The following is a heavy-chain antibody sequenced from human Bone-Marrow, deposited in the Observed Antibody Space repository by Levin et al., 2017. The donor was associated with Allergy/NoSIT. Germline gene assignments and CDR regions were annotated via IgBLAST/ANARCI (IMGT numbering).Heavy chain of an antibody. V-gene: IGHV1-8*01. CDR2: MNPNSGNT. CDR1: GYTFTSYD. J-gene: IGHJ5*02. Sequence: ASVKVSCKASGYTFTSYDINWVRQATGQGLEWMGWMNPNSGNTGYAQKFQGRVTMTRNTSISTAYMELSSLRSEDTAVYYCARDNCSSTSCYGTNWFDPWGQGTLVTVSS. CDR3: ARDNCSSTSCYGTNWFDP. D-gene: IGHD2-2*01.